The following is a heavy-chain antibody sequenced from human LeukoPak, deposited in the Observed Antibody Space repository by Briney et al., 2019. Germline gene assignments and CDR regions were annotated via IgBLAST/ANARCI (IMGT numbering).Heavy chain of an antibody. CDR1: GFTFNSYA. J-gene: IGHJ4*02. Sequence: PGGSLRLSCGASGFTFNSYAMSWVRQAPGKGLEWVSALSDRGRNTYYADSVKGRFTISRDNSKNTLYLQMNSLRAEDTAVYYCAKKGYYDGSGYYMYYFDHWGQGTLVTVSS. CDR3: AKKGYYDGSGYYMYYFDH. D-gene: IGHD3-22*01. CDR2: LSDRGRNT. V-gene: IGHV3-23*01.